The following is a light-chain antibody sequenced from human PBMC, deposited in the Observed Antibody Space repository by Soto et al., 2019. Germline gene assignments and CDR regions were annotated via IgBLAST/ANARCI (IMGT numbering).Light chain of an antibody. CDR1: QSVSSNY. CDR3: QQYGRSPT. Sequence: EIVLTQSPGTLSLSPGERATLSCRSSQSVSSNYLAWYQQKPDQAPRLVIYDVSGRATGIPDRFSGSGSGTDCTLTISRLEPEDLAVYYWQQYGRSPTFGQGTKVEIK. J-gene: IGKJ1*01. CDR2: DVS. V-gene: IGKV3-20*01.